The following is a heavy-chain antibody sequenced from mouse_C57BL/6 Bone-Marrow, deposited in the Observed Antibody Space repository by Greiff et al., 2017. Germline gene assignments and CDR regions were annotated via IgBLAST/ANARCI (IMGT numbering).Heavy chain of an antibody. D-gene: IGHD1-1*01. CDR2: FYPRDGST. CDR1: GYTFTSYD. Sequence: QVQLKQSGPELVKPGASVKLSCKASGYTFTSYDINWVKQRPGQGLEWIGWFYPRDGSTKYNEKFKGKATLTVDTSSSTAYMELHSLTSEDSAVXFCARRGYYGSSPWFAYWGQGTLVTVSA. J-gene: IGHJ3*01. V-gene: IGHV1-85*01. CDR3: ARRGYYGSSPWFAY.